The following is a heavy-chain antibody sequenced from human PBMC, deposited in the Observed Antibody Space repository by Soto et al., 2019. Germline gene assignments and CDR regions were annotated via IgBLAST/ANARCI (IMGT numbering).Heavy chain of an antibody. Sequence: QVQLVQSGAEVKKPGSSVKVSCKASGGTFSSYAISWVRQAPGQGLEWMGGIIPIFGTANYAQKFQGRVTITADESTSTAYMELSSLRSEDTAVYYCARVVPAAMFHHYYGMDVWGQGTTVTVSS. CDR1: GGTFSSYA. CDR3: ARVVPAAMFHHYYGMDV. D-gene: IGHD2-2*01. J-gene: IGHJ6*02. V-gene: IGHV1-69*12. CDR2: IIPIFGTA.